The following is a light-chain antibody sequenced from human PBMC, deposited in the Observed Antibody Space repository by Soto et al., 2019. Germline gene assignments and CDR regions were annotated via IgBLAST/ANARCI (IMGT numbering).Light chain of an antibody. Sequence: MLTQPRGTLSVSVGQRATISCRASQSVTINVAWYQQIPGQANRLLIYGASSRATGIAARFSGSGSGTEFTLTIRSLQSEDSAVYYCQQYDNWPLTGGGGTQVDI. CDR1: QSVTIN. J-gene: IGKJ4*01. CDR3: QQYDNWPLT. CDR2: GAS. V-gene: IGKV3-15*01.